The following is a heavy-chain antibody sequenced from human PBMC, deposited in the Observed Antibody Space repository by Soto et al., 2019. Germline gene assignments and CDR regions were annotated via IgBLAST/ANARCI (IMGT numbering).Heavy chain of an antibody. J-gene: IGHJ4*02. Sequence: ASVKVSCKASGYTFAGYYMHWVRQAPGQGLEWMGWINPNSGGTNYAQKFQGRVTMTRDTSISTAYMELSRLRSDDTAVYYCARGVGATNYFDYWGQGTLVTVSS. CDR1: GYTFAGYY. V-gene: IGHV1-2*02. CDR2: INPNSGGT. CDR3: ARGVGATNYFDY. D-gene: IGHD1-26*01.